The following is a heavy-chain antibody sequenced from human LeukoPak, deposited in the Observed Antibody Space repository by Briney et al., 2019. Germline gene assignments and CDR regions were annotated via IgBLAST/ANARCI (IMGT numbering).Heavy chain of an antibody. CDR2: IYHSGST. D-gene: IGHD1-1*01. CDR3: AREITWNDGLGAFHF. CDR1: GGSISSSNW. Sequence: PSGTLSLTCAVSGGSISSSNWWSWVRQPPGKGLERIGEIYHSGSTNYNPSLKSRVTISVDKSKNQLSLKLSSVTAADTAVYYCAREITWNDGLGAFHFWGQGTMVTVSS. J-gene: IGHJ3*01. V-gene: IGHV4-4*02.